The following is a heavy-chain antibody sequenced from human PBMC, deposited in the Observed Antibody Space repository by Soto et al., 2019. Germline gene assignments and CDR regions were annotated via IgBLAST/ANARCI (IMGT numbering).Heavy chain of an antibody. CDR3: AGNTNWFDP. V-gene: IGHV4-34*01. J-gene: IGHJ5*02. CDR1: GGSFSGYY. Sequence: LSLTCAVYGGSFSGYYWSWIRQPPGKGLEWIGEINHSGSTNYNPSLKSRVTISVDTSKNQFSLRLSSVTAADTAVYYCAGNTNWFDPWGKGTLVTVSS. CDR2: INHSGST.